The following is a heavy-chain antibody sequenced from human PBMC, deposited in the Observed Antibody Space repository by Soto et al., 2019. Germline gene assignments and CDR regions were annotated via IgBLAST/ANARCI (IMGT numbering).Heavy chain of an antibody. CDR2: IIPIFRTA. V-gene: IGHV1-69*13. D-gene: IGHD4-17*01. CDR3: ARSSIDYGPQGRNAFDI. J-gene: IGHJ3*02. CDR1: RVTFDRCS. Sequence: GSSGKACCKAPRVTFDRCSIRSVRHSPGQGLEWMGGIIPIFRTANYAQKFQGRATITADESTSTAYMELSSLRSEDTAVYYRARSSIDYGPQGRNAFDIWGQRTMLTVS.